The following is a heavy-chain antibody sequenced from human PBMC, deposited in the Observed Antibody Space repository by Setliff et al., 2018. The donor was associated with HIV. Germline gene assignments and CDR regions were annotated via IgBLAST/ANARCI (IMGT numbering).Heavy chain of an antibody. J-gene: IGHJ4*02. CDR3: AVGGEDWGFFDY. V-gene: IGHV4-39*01. Sequence: KPSETLSLTCTVSGGSISSSSYYWGWIRQPPGKGLEWIGSIYYSGSTYYNPSLKSGVTISVDTSKNQFSLKLSSVTAADTAVYYCAVGGEDWGFFDYWGQGTLVTVSS. CDR1: GGSISSSSYY. D-gene: IGHD7-27*01. CDR2: IYYSGST.